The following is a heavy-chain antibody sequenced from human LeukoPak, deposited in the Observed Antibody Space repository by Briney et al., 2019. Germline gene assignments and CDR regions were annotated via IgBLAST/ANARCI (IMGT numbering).Heavy chain of an antibody. Sequence: TGGSLRLSCAASGFTVSSNYMNWVRQAPGKGLEWVSIIYSGGSTYYADSVKGRFTISRDNSKNTLYLQMNSLRDEDTAVYYCAREGSSGYYPYWGQGILVTVSS. CDR3: AREGSSGYYPY. CDR1: GFTVSSNY. V-gene: IGHV3-53*05. CDR2: IYSGGST. D-gene: IGHD3-22*01. J-gene: IGHJ4*02.